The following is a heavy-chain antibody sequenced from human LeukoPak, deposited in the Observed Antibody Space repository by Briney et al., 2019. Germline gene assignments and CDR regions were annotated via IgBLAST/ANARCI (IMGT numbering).Heavy chain of an antibody. J-gene: IGHJ6*02. CDR3: AKGGLDYYYGMDV. CDR2: ISYDGSNK. D-gene: IGHD3-16*01. V-gene: IGHV3-30*18. CDR1: GFTFSSYG. Sequence: PGGSLRLSCAASGFTFSSYGMHWVRQAPGKGLEWVAVISYDGSNKYYADSVKGRFTISRDNSKNTLYLQMNSLRAEDTAVYYCAKGGLDYYYGMDVWGQGTTVTVSS.